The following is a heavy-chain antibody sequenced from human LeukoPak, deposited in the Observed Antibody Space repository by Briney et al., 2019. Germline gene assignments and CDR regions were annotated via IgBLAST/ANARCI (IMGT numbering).Heavy chain of an antibody. CDR2: INWNGGST. D-gene: IGHD2-2*01. CDR3: ARVSVPAASYYFDY. V-gene: IGHV3-20*04. CDR1: GFTFDDYG. J-gene: IGHJ4*02. Sequence: PGGSLRLSCAASGFTFDDYGMSWVRQAPGKGLEWVFGINWNGGSTGYADSVKGRFTISRDNAKNSLYLQMNSLRAEDTALYYCARVSVPAASYYFDYWGQGTLVTVSS.